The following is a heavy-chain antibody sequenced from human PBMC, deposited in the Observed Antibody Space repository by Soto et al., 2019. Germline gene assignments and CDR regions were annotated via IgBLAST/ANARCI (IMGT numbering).Heavy chain of an antibody. D-gene: IGHD7-27*01. CDR2: ISGSGVNT. CDR1: GFIFSNYA. CDR3: AKDFLKDWGQDYYYGMDV. Sequence: EVQVLESGGGLVQRGGSLRLSCAASGFIFSNYAMSWVRQDPGKGPEWVSRISGSGVNTFYADSVKGRFTISRDNSKNMLDLQMSSLGAEDTALYYCAKDFLKDWGQDYYYGMDVWGQWTTVTVSS. V-gene: IGHV3-23*01. J-gene: IGHJ6*02.